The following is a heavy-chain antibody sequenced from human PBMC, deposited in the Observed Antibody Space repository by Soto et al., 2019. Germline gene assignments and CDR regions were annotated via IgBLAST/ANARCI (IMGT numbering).Heavy chain of an antibody. D-gene: IGHD2-2*01. J-gene: IGHJ6*02. Sequence: GESLKISCKGSGYSFTSYWISWVRQMPGKGLEWMGRIDPSDSYTNYSPSFQGHVTISADKSISTAYLQWSSLKASDTAMYYWPTFFSFCISPSGYDHYYYYGMDFGGQGTRVTAS. V-gene: IGHV5-10-1*01. CDR3: PTFFSFCISPSGYDHYYYYGMDF. CDR2: IDPSDSYT. CDR1: GYSFTSYW.